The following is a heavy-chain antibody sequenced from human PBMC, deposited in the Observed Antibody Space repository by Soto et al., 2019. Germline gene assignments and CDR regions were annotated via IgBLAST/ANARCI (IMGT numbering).Heavy chain of an antibody. CDR1: GFTFDDYT. D-gene: IGHD3-22*01. V-gene: IGHV3-43*01. J-gene: IGHJ3*02. CDR2: ISWDGGGT. Sequence: PGGSLRLSCAASGFTFDDYTMHWVRQAPGKVLEWVSLISWDGGGTYYADSVKGRFTISRDNSKNSLYLQMNSLRTEDTALYYCAKVYDSTGVDAFDIWGQGTMVTVSS. CDR3: AKVYDSTGVDAFDI.